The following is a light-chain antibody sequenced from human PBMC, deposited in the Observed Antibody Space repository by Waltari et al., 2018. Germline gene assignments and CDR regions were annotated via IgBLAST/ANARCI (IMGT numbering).Light chain of an antibody. Sequence: QSALTQPPSASGSPGQSVPISCTGTSSDVGAYDHVSWYQQHPHKAPKLLIYEVNRRPSGVPDRFSGSKSGNTASLTVSGLQADDEAHYYCVSHGGANNFWVFGGGTMLTVL. J-gene: IGLJ3*02. CDR3: VSHGGANNFWV. CDR1: SSDVGAYDH. CDR2: EVN. V-gene: IGLV2-8*01.